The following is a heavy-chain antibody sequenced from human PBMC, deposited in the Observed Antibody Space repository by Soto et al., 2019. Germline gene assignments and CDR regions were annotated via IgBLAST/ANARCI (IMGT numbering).Heavy chain of an antibody. J-gene: IGHJ3*02. D-gene: IGHD3-16*02. CDR1: GYTFTSYG. CDR3: ARDPLRLGGLSEGGDGFDI. CDR2: ISAYNGNT. V-gene: IGHV1-18*04. Sequence: ASVKVSCKASGYTFTSYGISWVRQAPGQGLEWMGWISAYNGNTNYAQKLQGRVTMTTDTSTSTAYMELRSLRSDDTAVYYCARDPLRLGGLSEGGDGFDIWGQGTMVTVSS.